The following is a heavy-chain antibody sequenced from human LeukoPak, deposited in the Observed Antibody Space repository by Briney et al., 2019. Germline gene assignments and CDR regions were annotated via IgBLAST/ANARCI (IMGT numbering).Heavy chain of an antibody. CDR1: GYTFTSYG. V-gene: IGHV1-18*01. CDR2: ISAYNGNT. Sequence: GASVKVSCKASGYTFTSYGISWVRQAPGQGREWMGWISAYNGNTNYAQKLQGRVTMTTDTPTSTAYMELRSLRSDDTAVYYCARSYIVATTSDYWGQGTLVTVSS. CDR3: ARSYIVATTSDY. J-gene: IGHJ4*02. D-gene: IGHD5-12*01.